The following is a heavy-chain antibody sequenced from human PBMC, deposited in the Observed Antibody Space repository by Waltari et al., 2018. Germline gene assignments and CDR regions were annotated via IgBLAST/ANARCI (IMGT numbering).Heavy chain of an antibody. CDR3: ATVRYYYDSSGYYWGDFQH. V-gene: IGHV1-69-2*01. CDR1: GYPFTDYY. J-gene: IGHJ1*01. CDR2: VDPEDGET. D-gene: IGHD3-22*01. Sequence: EVQLVQSGAEVKKPGATVNIPCKASGYPFTDYYMHWVQKAPGKGLEWMGRVDPEDGETIYAEKFQGRVTITADTSTDTAYMELSILRSEDTAVYYCATVRYYYDSSGYYWGDFQHWGQGTLVTVSS.